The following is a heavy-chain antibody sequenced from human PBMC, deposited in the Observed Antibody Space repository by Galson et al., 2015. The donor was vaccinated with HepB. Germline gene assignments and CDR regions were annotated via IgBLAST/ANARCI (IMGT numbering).Heavy chain of an antibody. CDR1: GFTFSSHY. CDR3: ARSPRRAAFDI. V-gene: IGHV3-7*03. Sequence: SLRLSCAASGFTFSSHYMSWVRQAPGKGLEWVANIKQDGSEKYYVDSVKGRFTISRDNAKNSLYLQMNSLRAEDTAVYYCARSPRRAAFDIWGQGTMVTVSS. J-gene: IGHJ3*02. CDR2: IKQDGSEK. D-gene: IGHD5-24*01.